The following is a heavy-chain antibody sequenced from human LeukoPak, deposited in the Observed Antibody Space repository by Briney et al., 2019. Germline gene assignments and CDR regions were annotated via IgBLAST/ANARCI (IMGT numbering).Heavy chain of an antibody. V-gene: IGHV3-23*01. Sequence: PGGSLRLSCAASGFTFSSYAMSWFRQAPGKGLDMVSSISGIGCTTYYADSVKGRLTISRDNPRNMVYMEMNSLSAAKPAAYYSSVMHRSHDGSGYWVHWGQGTLVTVSS. CDR2: ISGIGCTT. CDR1: GFTFSSYA. CDR3: SVMHRSHDGSGYWVH. J-gene: IGHJ4*02. D-gene: IGHD3-22*01.